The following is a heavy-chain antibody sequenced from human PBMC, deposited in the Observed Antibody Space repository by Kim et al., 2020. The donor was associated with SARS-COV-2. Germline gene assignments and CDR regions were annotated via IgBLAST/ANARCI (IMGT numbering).Heavy chain of an antibody. V-gene: IGHV3-11*03. CDR3: ARIQGGYYKACLDY. D-gene: IGHD3-3*01. CDR2: ISSSSSHT. Sequence: GGSLRLSCAASGFTFSDYYMSWIRQAPGKGLEWLSYISSSSSHTNYADSVKGRFTISRDNAKNSLYLQMDSLRAEDTAVYYCARIQGGYYKACLDYWGQGALVTVSS. CDR1: GFTFSDYY. J-gene: IGHJ4*02.